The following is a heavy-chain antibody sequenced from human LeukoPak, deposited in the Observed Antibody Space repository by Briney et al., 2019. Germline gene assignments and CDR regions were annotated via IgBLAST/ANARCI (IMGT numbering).Heavy chain of an antibody. CDR3: ARKTLENYYGSGSYYNYYYYYMDV. V-gene: IGHV1-69*01. CDR1: GGTFSSYA. CDR2: IIPIFGTA. J-gene: IGHJ6*03. D-gene: IGHD3-10*01. Sequence: SVKVSCKASGGTFSSYAISWVRQAPGQGLEWMGGIIPIFGTANYAQKFQDRVTITADGSTSTAYMELSSLRSEDTAVYYCARKTLENYYGSGSYYNYYYYYMDVWGKGTTVTVSS.